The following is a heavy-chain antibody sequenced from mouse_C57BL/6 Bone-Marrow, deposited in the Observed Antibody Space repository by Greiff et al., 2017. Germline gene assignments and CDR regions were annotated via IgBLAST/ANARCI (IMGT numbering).Heavy chain of an antibody. CDR2: IYPGSGST. D-gene: IGHD2-3*01. J-gene: IGHJ2*01. Sequence: QVQLQQPGAELVKPGASVKMSCKASGYTFTGYWITWVKQRPGQGLEWIGDIYPGSGSTNYNEKFKSKATLTVDTSSSTAYMQLSSLTSEDSAVDYCARRGWLLRDFDYWGQGTTLTVSS. CDR1: GYTFTGYW. V-gene: IGHV1-55*01. CDR3: ARRGWLLRDFDY.